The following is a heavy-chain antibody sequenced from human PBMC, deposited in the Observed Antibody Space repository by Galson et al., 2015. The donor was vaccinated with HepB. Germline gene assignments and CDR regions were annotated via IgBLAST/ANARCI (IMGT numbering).Heavy chain of an antibody. CDR2: IWYDGSNK. J-gene: IGHJ4*02. V-gene: IGHV3-33*08. Sequence: SLRLSCAASGFTFSSYGMHWVRQAPGKGLEWVAVIWYDGSNKYYADSVKGRFTISRDNSKNTLYLQMNSLRAEDTAVYYCARGYVVTGTFDYWGQGTLVTVSS. D-gene: IGHD2-21*02. CDR1: GFTFSSYG. CDR3: ARGYVVTGTFDY.